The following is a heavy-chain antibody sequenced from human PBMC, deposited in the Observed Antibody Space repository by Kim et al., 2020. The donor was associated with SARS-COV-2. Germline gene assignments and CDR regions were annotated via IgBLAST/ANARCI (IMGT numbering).Heavy chain of an antibody. V-gene: IGHV4-34*01. D-gene: IGHD5-12*01. CDR1: GGSFSGYY. J-gene: IGHJ5*02. CDR3: ARGSGYSGYVRPPVRPNWFDP. CDR2: INHSGST. Sequence: SETLSLTCAVYGGSFSGYYWSWIRQPPGKGLEWIGEINHSGSTNYNPSLKSRVTISVDTSKNQFSLKLSSVTAADTAVYYCARGSGYSGYVRPPVRPNWFDPWGQGTLVTVSS.